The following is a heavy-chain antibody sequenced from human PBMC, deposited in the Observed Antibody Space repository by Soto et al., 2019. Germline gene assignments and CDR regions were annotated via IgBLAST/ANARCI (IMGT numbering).Heavy chain of an antibody. CDR3: ANLVVPAADNPVFDY. Sequence: VGSLRLSCAASGFTFSSYAMSWVRQAPGKGLEWVSAISGSGGSTYYADSVKGRFTISRDNSKNTLYLQMNSLRAEDTAVYYCANLVVPAADNPVFDYWGQGTLVTVSS. V-gene: IGHV3-23*01. CDR2: ISGSGGST. D-gene: IGHD2-2*01. CDR1: GFTFSSYA. J-gene: IGHJ4*02.